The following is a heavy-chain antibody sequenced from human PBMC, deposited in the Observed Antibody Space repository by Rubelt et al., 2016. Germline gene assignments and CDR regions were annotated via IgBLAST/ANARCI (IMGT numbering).Heavy chain of an antibody. V-gene: IGHV4-34*01. Sequence: QVQLQQWGAGLLKPAETLSLTCAVYGGSFSGYSWSWIRLSPGKGLEWIGEISQGGTTNYNPSLKSRVTITSKNQFFVRLSSVTAADTAIYYCAREYSGSSRTDSWGQGTLVTVSS. CDR3: AREYSGSSRTDS. CDR2: ISQGGTT. D-gene: IGHD1-26*01. J-gene: IGHJ4*02. CDR1: GGSFSGYS.